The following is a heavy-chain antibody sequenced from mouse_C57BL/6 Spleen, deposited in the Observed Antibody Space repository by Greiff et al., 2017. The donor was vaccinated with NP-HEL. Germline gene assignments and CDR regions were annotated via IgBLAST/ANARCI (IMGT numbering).Heavy chain of an antibody. V-gene: IGHV1-52*01. CDR1: GYTFTSYW. D-gene: IGHD1-1*01. J-gene: IGHJ4*01. Sequence: QVQLKQPGAELVRPGSSVKLSCKASGYTFTSYWMHWVKQRPIQGLEWIGNIDPSDSETHYNQKFKDKATLTVDKSSSTAYMQLSSLTSEDSAVYYCARSDTTVVARYYAMDYWGQGTSVTVSS. CDR3: ARSDTTVVARYYAMDY. CDR2: IDPSDSET.